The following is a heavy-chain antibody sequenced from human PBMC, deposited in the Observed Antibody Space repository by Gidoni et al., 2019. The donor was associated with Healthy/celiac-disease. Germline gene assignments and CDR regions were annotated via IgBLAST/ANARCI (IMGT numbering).Heavy chain of an antibody. D-gene: IGHD5-12*01. V-gene: IGHV3-30*18. CDR2: ISYDGSNK. CDR1: GSTSSSYA. J-gene: IGHJ6*02. Sequence: QVQLVESGGGVVQPGRSLRLSCAASGSTSSSYAMHWVRQAPGKGLEWVAVISYDGSNKYYADSVKGRFTISRDNSKNTLYLQMNSLRAEDTAVYYCAKDLGEYSGYDLYYYYGMDVWGQGTTVTVSS. CDR3: AKDLGEYSGYDLYYYYGMDV.